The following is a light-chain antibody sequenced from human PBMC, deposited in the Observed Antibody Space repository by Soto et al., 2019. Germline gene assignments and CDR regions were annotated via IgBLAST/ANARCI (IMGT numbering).Light chain of an antibody. CDR2: GTF. J-gene: IGKJ3*01. V-gene: IGKV3-20*01. CDR3: QHYGSSPFT. Sequence: EIVLTQSPGTLSLSPGERATLSCRASQSVSSSYLAWFQQIPGQAPRLLIHGTFSRATGIPDRFSGSGSGTDFTLTISRMEPEDFSVYYGQHYGSSPFTFGPGTKVDIK. CDR1: QSVSSSY.